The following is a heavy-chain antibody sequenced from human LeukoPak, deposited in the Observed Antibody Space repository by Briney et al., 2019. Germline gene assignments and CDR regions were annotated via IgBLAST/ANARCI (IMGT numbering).Heavy chain of an antibody. D-gene: IGHD3-9*01. Sequence: ASVKVSCKASGYTFTSYAMHWVRQAPGQRLEWMGWINAGNGNTKYSQKLQGRVTITRDTSASTAYMELSSLRSEDTAVYYCATSAGLRYFDWGFDYWGQGTLVTVSS. CDR1: GYTFTSYA. V-gene: IGHV1-3*01. CDR2: INAGNGNT. J-gene: IGHJ4*02. CDR3: ATSAGLRYFDWGFDY.